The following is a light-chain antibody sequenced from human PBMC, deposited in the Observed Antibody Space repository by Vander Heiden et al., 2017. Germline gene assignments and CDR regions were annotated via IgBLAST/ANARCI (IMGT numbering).Light chain of an antibody. J-gene: IGLJ7*01. V-gene: IGLV3-21*03. CDR1: NIGSKS. CDR2: DDS. CDR3: QVWDSSSDHAV. Sequence: YVLTQPPSVSVAPGKTASITCGGNNIGSKSVHWYQQKPGQAPVLVVYDDSHRPSGIPERFSGSNSGNTATLTISRVEAGDEADYYCQVWDSSSDHAVFGGGTQLTVL.